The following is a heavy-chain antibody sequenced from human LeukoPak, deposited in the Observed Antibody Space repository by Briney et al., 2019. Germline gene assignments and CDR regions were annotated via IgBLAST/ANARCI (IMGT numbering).Heavy chain of an antibody. Sequence: SGGSLRLSCAVSGFTFSSYDMHWVRQATGKGLEWVSAISTAGDPYYPGSVKCRFTISRENAKNSLYLQMNSLRAGDTAVYYCARADPYRAFDIWGQGTMVTVSS. CDR2: ISTAGDP. CDR1: GFTFSSYD. CDR3: ARADPYRAFDI. V-gene: IGHV3-13*05. J-gene: IGHJ3*02.